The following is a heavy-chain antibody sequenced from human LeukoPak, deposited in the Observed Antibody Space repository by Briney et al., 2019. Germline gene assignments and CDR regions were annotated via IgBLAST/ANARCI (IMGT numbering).Heavy chain of an antibody. Sequence: SETLSLTCTVSGGSISSSSYYWGWIRQPPGKGLEWVGSIYYSGSTYYNPSLKSRVTISVDTSKNQFSLKLSSVTAADTAVYYCARPEDSSGYYSHDAFDIWGQGTMVTVSS. CDR3: ARPEDSSGYYSHDAFDI. CDR1: GGSISSSSYY. J-gene: IGHJ3*02. V-gene: IGHV4-39*01. CDR2: IYYSGST. D-gene: IGHD3-22*01.